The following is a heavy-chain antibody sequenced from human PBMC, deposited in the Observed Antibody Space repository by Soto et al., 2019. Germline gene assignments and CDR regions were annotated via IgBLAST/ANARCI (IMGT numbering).Heavy chain of an antibody. V-gene: IGHV1-46*01. CDR2: INPSGGST. CDR1: GYTFTSYY. CDR3: LAAAGDYFDY. J-gene: IGHJ4*02. Sequence: ASVKVSCKSSGYTFTSYYMHWVRQAPGQGLEWMGIINPSGGSTSYAQKFQGRVTMTRDTSTSTVYMELSSLRSEDAAVYYCLAAAGDYFDYWGQGXLVTVYS. D-gene: IGHD6-13*01.